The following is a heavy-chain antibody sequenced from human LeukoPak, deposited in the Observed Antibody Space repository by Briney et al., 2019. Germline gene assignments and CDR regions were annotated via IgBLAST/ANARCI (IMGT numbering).Heavy chain of an antibody. Sequence: SVNVSCKASGGTFSSYAIGWVRQAPGQGLEWMGGIIPIFGTANYAQKFQGRVTITADESMSTAYMELSSLRSEDTAVYYCASGYYGSGSYYNEVLLLDYWGQGTLVTVSS. J-gene: IGHJ4*02. CDR2: IIPIFGTA. V-gene: IGHV1-69*13. CDR1: GGTFSSYA. D-gene: IGHD3-10*01. CDR3: ASGYYGSGSYYNEVLLLDY.